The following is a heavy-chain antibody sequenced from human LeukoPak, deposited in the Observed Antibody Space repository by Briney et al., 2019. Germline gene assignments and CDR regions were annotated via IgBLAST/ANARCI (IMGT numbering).Heavy chain of an antibody. CDR2: INPNSGGT. CDR1: GYTFTGYY. J-gene: IGHJ3*02. V-gene: IGHV1-2*02. CDR3: ARDPSDILTGYFPDAFDI. D-gene: IGHD3-9*01. Sequence: ASVKVSCKASGYTFTGYYMHWVRQAPGQGLEWMGWINPNSGGTNYAQKFQGRVTMTRATSIRTAYMELSRLRSDDTAVYYCARDPSDILTGYFPDAFDIWGQGTMVTVSS.